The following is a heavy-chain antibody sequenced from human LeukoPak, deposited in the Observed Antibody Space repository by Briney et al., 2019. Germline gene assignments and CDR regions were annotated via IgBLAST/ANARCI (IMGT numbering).Heavy chain of an antibody. CDR2: ISAYNGNT. V-gene: IGHV1-18*04. Sequence: ASVKVSCTASGYTFTSYGISWVRQAPGQGLEWMGWISAYNGNTNYAQKPQGRVTMTTDTSTSTAYMELRSLRSDDTAVYYCARDQLRLRYFDWLLAGGAFDIWGQGTMVTVSS. J-gene: IGHJ3*02. CDR1: GYTFTSYG. D-gene: IGHD3-9*01. CDR3: ARDQLRLRYFDWLLAGGAFDI.